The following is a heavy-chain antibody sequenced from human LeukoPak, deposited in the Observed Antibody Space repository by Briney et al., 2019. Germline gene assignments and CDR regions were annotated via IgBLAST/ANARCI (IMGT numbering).Heavy chain of an antibody. V-gene: IGHV1-69*13. CDR2: IIPIFGTA. Sequence: ASVKVSCKASGGTFSSYAISWVRQAPGQGLEWMGGIIPIFGTANYAQKFQGRVTITADESTSTAYMELSSLRPEDTAVYYRARGRGSGYDFYYYYMDVWGKGTTVTVSS. J-gene: IGHJ6*03. CDR3: ARGRGSGYDFYYYYMDV. D-gene: IGHD5-12*01. CDR1: GGTFSSYA.